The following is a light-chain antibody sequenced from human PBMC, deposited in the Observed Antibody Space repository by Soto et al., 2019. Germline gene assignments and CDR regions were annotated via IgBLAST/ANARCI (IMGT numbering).Light chain of an antibody. CDR2: NAA. CDR1: QNINIW. CDR3: QQYNGDSRG. J-gene: IGKJ1*01. Sequence: DIQMTQSPSTLSASVGDRVTITCRASQNINIWLAWYQQKPGKAPKLLIYNAAYLESGVPSRFSSSGSGTEFTLTMSCLQPDDFAIYYCQQYNGDSRGFGQGTKVELK. V-gene: IGKV1-5*01.